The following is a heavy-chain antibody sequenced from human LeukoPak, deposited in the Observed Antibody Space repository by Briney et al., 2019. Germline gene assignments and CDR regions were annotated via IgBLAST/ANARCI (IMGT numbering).Heavy chain of an antibody. CDR1: GFTFSTYA. J-gene: IGHJ4*02. CDR2: ISFDGSTK. V-gene: IGHV3-30-3*01. CDR3: ASGDILSGPYYFDY. Sequence: PGGSLRLSCAASGFTFSTYAMHWVRQAPGKGLQWVAVISFDGSTKYYADSVRGRFTISRDNSKNTLYLQINSLRPEDTAVYYCASGDILSGPYYFDYWGQRTMVADSS. D-gene: IGHD3-9*01.